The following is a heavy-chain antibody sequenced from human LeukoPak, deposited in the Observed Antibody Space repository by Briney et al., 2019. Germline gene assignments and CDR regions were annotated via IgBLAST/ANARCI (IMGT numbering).Heavy chain of an antibody. D-gene: IGHD2-15*01. V-gene: IGHV1-18*01. CDR1: GYTFTSYG. CDR3: ARDQSLGYCSGGSCDAFDI. Sequence: ASVKVSCKASGYTFTSYGISWVRRAPGQGLEWMGWISAYNGNTNYAQKLQGRVTMTTDTSTSTAYMELRSLRSDDTAVYYCARDQSLGYCSGGSCDAFDIWGQGTMVTVSS. CDR2: ISAYNGNT. J-gene: IGHJ3*02.